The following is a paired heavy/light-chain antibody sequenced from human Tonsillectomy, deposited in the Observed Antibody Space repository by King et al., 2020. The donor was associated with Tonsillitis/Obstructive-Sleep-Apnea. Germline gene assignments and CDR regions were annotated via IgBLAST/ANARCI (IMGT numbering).Light chain of an antibody. CDR1: QGISSA. CDR2: DAS. CDR3: QQFNNYPLT. V-gene: IGKV1D-13*01. Sequence: AIQLTQSPSSLSASVGDRVTITCRASQGISSALAWYQQKPGKAPNLLIYDASSLEGGVPSRFSGSGSGTDFTLTISSLQPEDFATYYCQQFNNYPLTFGGGTKVEIK. J-gene: IGKJ4*01.
Heavy chain of an antibody. CDR2: ISSSSSTI. CDR3: ASTFYYGSGSSYYYYMDV. D-gene: IGHD3-10*01. Sequence: EVQLVESGGGLVQPGGSLRLSCAASGFTFSSNNMNWVRQAPGKGLEWVSYISSSSSTIYYADSVKGRFTISRDNAKNSLYLQMNSLRDEDTAVYYCASTFYYGSGSSYYYYMDVWGKGTTVTVSS. CDR1: GFTFSSNN. J-gene: IGHJ6*03. V-gene: IGHV3-48*02.